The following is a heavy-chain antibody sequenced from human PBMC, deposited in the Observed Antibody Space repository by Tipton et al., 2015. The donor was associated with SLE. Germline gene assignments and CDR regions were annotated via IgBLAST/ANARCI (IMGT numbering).Heavy chain of an antibody. V-gene: IGHV3-20*04. J-gene: IGHJ3*02. D-gene: IGHD1-26*01. CDR2: INWNGGST. CDR3: AREVKEVVGATTTDAFDI. CDR1: GFTFDDYG. Sequence: AVSGFTFDDYGMSWVRQAPGKGLEWVSGINWNGGSTDYADSVKGRFTISRDNAKNSLYLQMNSLRAEDTALYYCAREVKEVVGATTTDAFDIWGQGTMVTVSS.